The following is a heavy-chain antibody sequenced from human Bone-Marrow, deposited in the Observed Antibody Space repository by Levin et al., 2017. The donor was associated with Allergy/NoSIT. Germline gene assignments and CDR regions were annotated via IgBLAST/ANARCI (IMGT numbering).Heavy chain of an antibody. J-gene: IGHJ4*02. D-gene: IGHD1-7*01. CDR1: RFTFSSFA. Sequence: LSLPCAASRFTFSSFAMHWVRQAPGKGLEWVAGISSEGRNKYFSDLVKGRFTISRDNSKNIMFLQLNSLRVDDTAMYFCAREIGWELQGYLDYWGQGIQVTVSS. CDR2: ISSEGRNK. V-gene: IGHV3-30*12. CDR3: AREIGWELQGYLDY.